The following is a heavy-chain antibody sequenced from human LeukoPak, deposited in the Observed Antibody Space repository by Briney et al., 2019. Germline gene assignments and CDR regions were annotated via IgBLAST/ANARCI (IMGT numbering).Heavy chain of an antibody. CDR1: GFTFSSYW. D-gene: IGHD1-26*01. J-gene: IGHJ4*02. Sequence: GGSLRLSCAASGFTFSSYWMSWVRQAPGRGLEWVANIKQDGSEKYYVDSAKGRFTISRDNAKNSLYLQMNSLRAEDTAVYYCARDKIVGATNFDYWGQGTLVTVSS. CDR2: IKQDGSEK. V-gene: IGHV3-7*01. CDR3: ARDKIVGATNFDY.